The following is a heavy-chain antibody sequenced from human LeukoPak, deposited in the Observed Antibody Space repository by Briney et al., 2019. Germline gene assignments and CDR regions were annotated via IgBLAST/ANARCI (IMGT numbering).Heavy chain of an antibody. CDR2: ISGGGLST. CDR1: GFTFSNYA. Sequence: SGGSLRLSCAASGFTFSNYAMSWVRQAPGKGLEWVSAISGGGLSTYYADSVRGRFTISRDNSKNTLYLQRNSLRAEDTAVCYCAKSATVTTSWFDPWGQGTLVTVSS. CDR3: AKSATVTTSWFDP. J-gene: IGHJ5*02. D-gene: IGHD4-17*01. V-gene: IGHV3-23*01.